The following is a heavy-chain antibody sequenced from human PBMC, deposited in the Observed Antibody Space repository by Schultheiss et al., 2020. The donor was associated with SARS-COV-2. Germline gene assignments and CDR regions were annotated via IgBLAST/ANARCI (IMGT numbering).Heavy chain of an antibody. J-gene: IGHJ4*02. CDR1: GGSISSYY. Sequence: SETLSLTCTVSGGSISSYYWSWIRQPPGKGLEWIGYIYYSGSTNYNPSLKSRVTISVDTSKNQFSLKLSSVTAADTAVYYCARDRRRGNMSSLDYWGQGTLVTVSS. D-gene: IGHD3-16*01. CDR3: ARDRRRGNMSSLDY. CDR2: IYYSGST. V-gene: IGHV4-59*01.